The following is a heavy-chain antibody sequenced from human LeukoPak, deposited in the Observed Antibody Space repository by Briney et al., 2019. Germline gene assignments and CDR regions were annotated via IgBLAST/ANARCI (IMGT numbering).Heavy chain of an antibody. J-gene: IGHJ4*02. CDR3: ARGEWELRGLTFDY. D-gene: IGHD1-26*01. Sequence: SETLSLTCTVSGGSISSYYWSWIRQPPGKRLEWIGYIYYSGSTNYNPSLKSRVTISVDTSKNQFSLKLSSVTAADTAVYYCARGEWELRGLTFDYWGQGTLVTVSS. CDR2: IYYSGST. V-gene: IGHV4-59*01. CDR1: GGSISSYY.